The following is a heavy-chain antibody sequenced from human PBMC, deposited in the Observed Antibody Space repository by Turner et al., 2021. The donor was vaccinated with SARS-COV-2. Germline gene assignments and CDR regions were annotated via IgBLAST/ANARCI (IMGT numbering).Heavy chain of an antibody. J-gene: IGHJ4*02. D-gene: IGHD4-17*01. Sequence: EVQRLESGGGLVQPGGSLRLPCAASGFSFSSYAMSWVRQAPGKGLEWVSAISGSGGSTYYADSVKGRFTISRDNSKNTLYLQMNSLRAEDTAVYYCAKSPFTLTVTTLDYWGQGTLVTVSS. CDR2: ISGSGGST. V-gene: IGHV3-23*01. CDR1: GFSFSSYA. CDR3: AKSPFTLTVTTLDY.